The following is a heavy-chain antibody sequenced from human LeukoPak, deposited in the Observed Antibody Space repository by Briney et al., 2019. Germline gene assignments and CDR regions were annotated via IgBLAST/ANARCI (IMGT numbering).Heavy chain of an antibody. CDR1: GGSISSYY. CDR2: IYYSGST. Sequence: SETLSLTRTVSGGSISSYYWSWIRQPPGKGLERIGYIYYSGSTNYNPSLKSRVTISVDTSKNQFSLKLSSVTAADTAVYYCARRTRHYGMDVWGQGTTVTVSS. V-gene: IGHV4-59*01. J-gene: IGHJ6*02. CDR3: ARRTRHYGMDV.